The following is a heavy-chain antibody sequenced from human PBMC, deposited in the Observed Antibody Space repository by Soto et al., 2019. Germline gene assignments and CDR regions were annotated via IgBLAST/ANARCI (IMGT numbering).Heavy chain of an antibody. CDR1: GGSISSYY. CDR2: IYYSGST. J-gene: IGHJ6*03. Sequence: PSETLSLTCTVSGGSISSYYWSWIRQPPGKGLEWIGYIYYSGSTNYNPSLKSRVTISVDTSKNQFSLKLSSVTAADTAVYYCARSVLLWFGEDGYYMDVWGKGTTVTVSS. CDR3: ARSVLLWFGEDGYYMDV. D-gene: IGHD3-10*01. V-gene: IGHV4-59*08.